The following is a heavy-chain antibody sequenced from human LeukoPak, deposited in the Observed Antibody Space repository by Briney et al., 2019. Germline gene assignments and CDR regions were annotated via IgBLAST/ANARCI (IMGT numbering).Heavy chain of an antibody. Sequence: SETLSLTCTVSGGSISSYYWTWIRQPPGKGLELIGYIFYTGSTNYNPSLKSRVTISVDTSKNQFSLKLSSVTAADTAVYYCAKDMQTWPRFPDHWGQGTLVTVSS. CDR2: IFYTGST. CDR1: GGSISSYY. J-gene: IGHJ5*02. V-gene: IGHV4-59*12. D-gene: IGHD5-12*01. CDR3: AKDMQTWPRFPDH.